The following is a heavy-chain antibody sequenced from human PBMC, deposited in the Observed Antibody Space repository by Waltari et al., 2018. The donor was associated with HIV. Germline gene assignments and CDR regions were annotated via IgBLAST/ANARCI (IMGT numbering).Heavy chain of an antibody. D-gene: IGHD3-22*01. V-gene: IGHV3-11*05. J-gene: IGHJ4*02. CDR2: IISRSRTYT. Sequence: QEQLVESGGGLVKPGGSLRLSCAASGFKFSDYYMSWIRQAPGKGLEWFSAIISRSRTYTNYAESVKGRFTISRDNAKNSLYLQMNSLKVDDTAIYYCARDRDLYYDTSAFSHWGQGILVTVS. CDR1: GFKFSDYY. CDR3: ARDRDLYYDTSAFSH.